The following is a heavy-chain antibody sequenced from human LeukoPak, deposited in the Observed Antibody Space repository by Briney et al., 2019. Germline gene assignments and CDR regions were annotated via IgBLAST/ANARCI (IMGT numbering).Heavy chain of an antibody. CDR1: GRSISSSSYY. V-gene: IGHV4-61*02. CDR3: ARVSHSLIVVV. Sequence: SETLSLTCTVSGRSISSSSYYWSWIRQPAGKGLEWIGRIYSSGSTSYNPSLKSRVTISVDTSTNAFSLKLSSVTAADTALYYCARVSHSLIVVVGGQGTLVTVSS. CDR2: IYSSGST. J-gene: IGHJ4*02. D-gene: IGHD3-22*01.